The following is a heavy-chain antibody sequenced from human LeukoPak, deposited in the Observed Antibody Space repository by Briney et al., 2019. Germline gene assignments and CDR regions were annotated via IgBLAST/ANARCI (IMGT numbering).Heavy chain of an antibody. CDR3: ARGSGSSSWKGNFQH. CDR1: GFTVSSNY. D-gene: IGHD6-13*01. J-gene: IGHJ1*01. V-gene: IGHV3-66*01. CDR2: IYSGGST. Sequence: KPGGSLRLSCAASGFTVSSNYMSWVRQAPGKGLEWVSVIYSGGSTYYADSVKGRFTISRDNSKNTLYLQMNSLRAEDTAVYYCARGSGSSSWKGNFQHWGQGTLVTVSS.